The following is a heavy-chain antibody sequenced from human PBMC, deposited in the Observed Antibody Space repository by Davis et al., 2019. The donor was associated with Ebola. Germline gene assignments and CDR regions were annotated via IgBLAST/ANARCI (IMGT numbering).Heavy chain of an antibody. Sequence: GESLKISCAASGFTFSSFSTYWLYLVRQAPGKGLVWVSRINNDGSSTSYADSVKGRFTISRDNAKNTLYLQMNSLRADDTAVYYCARGVLGYYDSSGYYRWGQGTLVTVSS. CDR2: INNDGSST. D-gene: IGHD3-22*01. V-gene: IGHV3-74*01. J-gene: IGHJ4*02. CDR3: ARGVLGYYDSSGYYR. CDR1: GFTFSSFSTYW.